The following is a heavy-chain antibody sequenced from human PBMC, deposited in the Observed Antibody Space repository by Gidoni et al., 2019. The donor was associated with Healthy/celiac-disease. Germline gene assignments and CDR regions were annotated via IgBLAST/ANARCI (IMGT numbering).Heavy chain of an antibody. D-gene: IGHD6-19*01. CDR3: ARSRRMPAGKRESYYYGMDV. V-gene: IGHV4-34*01. CDR2: INHSGST. Sequence: QVQLQQWGAGLLKPSETLSLTCAVYGGSFSGYYWSWIRQPPGKGLEWIGEINHSGSTNYNPSLKSRVTISVDTSKNQFSLKLSSVTAADTAVYYCARSRRMPAGKRESYYYGMDVWGQGTTVTVSS. CDR1: GGSFSGYY. J-gene: IGHJ6*02.